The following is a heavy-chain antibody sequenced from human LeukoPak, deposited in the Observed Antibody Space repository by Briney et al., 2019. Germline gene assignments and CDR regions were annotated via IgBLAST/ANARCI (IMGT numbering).Heavy chain of an antibody. Sequence: ASVNVSCKASGYIFIDYYMHWVRQAPGQGLEWMGWINPNSGGTNSAQKFQGRVTMTRDTSISTAYMELSRLTSDDTAVYYCARQVGSSGYYDDYWGQGTLVTVSS. V-gene: IGHV1-2*02. J-gene: IGHJ4*02. D-gene: IGHD3-22*01. CDR1: GYIFIDYY. CDR2: INPNSGGT. CDR3: ARQVGSSGYYDDY.